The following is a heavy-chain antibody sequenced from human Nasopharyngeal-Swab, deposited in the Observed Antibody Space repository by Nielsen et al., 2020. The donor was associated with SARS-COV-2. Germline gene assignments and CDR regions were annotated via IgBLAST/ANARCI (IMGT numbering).Heavy chain of an antibody. CDR3: ARDRSLEIKASSSDTYYGMDV. Sequence: ASVKVSCKASGYTFTSYAMHWVRQAPGQRLEWMGWINAGNGNTKYSQKFQGRVTITRDTSASTAYMELGSLRSEDTAVYYCARDRSLEIKASSSDTYYGMDVWGQGTTVTVSS. D-gene: IGHD6-6*01. J-gene: IGHJ6*02. CDR2: INAGNGNT. CDR1: GYTFTSYA. V-gene: IGHV1-3*01.